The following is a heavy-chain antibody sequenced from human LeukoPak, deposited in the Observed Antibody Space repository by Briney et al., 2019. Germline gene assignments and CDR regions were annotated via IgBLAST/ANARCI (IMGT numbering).Heavy chain of an antibody. Sequence: GESLRLSCAASGFTFSSYGMTWVRQAPGKGLEWVSAINTNGGSTWYADSVKGRFTISRDNAKNALYMQMNSLRAEDTAVYYCAKERGPRQALDYWGQGTLVTASS. J-gene: IGHJ4*02. CDR3: AKERGPRQALDY. V-gene: IGHV3-23*01. CDR2: INTNGGST. D-gene: IGHD3-10*01. CDR1: GFTFSSYG.